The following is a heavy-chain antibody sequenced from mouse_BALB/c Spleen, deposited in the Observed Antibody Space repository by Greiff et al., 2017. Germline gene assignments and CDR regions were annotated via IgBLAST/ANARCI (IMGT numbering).Heavy chain of an antibody. J-gene: IGHJ4*01. Sequence: DVKLQESGGGLVKPGGSLKLSCAASGFAFSSYDMSWVRQTPEKRLEWVAYISSGGGSTYYPDTVKGRFTISRDNAKNTLYLLMSSLKSEDTAMYYCARHGENGNYAMDYWGQGTSVTVSS. D-gene: IGHD2-1*01. CDR2: ISSGGGST. CDR1: GFAFSSYD. CDR3: ARHGENGNYAMDY. V-gene: IGHV5-12-1*01.